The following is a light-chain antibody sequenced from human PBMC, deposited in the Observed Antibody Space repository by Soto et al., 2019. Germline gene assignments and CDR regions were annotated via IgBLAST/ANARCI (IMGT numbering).Light chain of an antibody. CDR2: DVS. J-gene: IGLJ1*01. CDR3: NSYTTSNTRQIV. Sequence: QSELTQPASVSGSPGQSITISCAGTSSDVGGYNYVSWYQQHPGKAPKFMIYDVSNRPSGVSTRFSGSKSGNTASLTISGLQAEDEADSYCNSYTTSNTRQIVFGTGTKVTVL. V-gene: IGLV2-14*01. CDR1: SSDVGGYNY.